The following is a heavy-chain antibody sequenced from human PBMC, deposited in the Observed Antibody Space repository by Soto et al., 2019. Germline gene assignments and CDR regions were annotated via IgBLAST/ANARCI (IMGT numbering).Heavy chain of an antibody. CDR1: GYTFTGYY. V-gene: IGHV1-46*03. CDR3: VRGSSGDSYYWSGYYHFDF. Sequence: QVQLVQSGAEVRKPGASVKVSCKASGYTFTGYYIHWVRQAPGQGLEWMGMINPSGGSTSYTQKFRGRVIVTRDTSTSTVYMELSNLTSEDTAVYYCVRGSSGDSYYWSGYYHFDFWGQGTLVTVSS. J-gene: IGHJ4*02. CDR2: INPSGGST. D-gene: IGHD3-3*01.